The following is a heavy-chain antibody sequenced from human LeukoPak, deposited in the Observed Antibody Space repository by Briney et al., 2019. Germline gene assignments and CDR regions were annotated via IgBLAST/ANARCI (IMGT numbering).Heavy chain of an antibody. CDR1: GGSISDYY. D-gene: IGHD5-24*01. J-gene: IGHJ1*01. CDR3: ARSRDGYNFVDF. V-gene: IGHV4-59*01. CDR2: IYNSEST. Sequence: SETLSLTCTVSGGSISDYYWSWIRQPPGKGLEWIGYIYNSESTYYNPSLKSRVTISVDTSKSQFSLKLTSVTAADTAVYYCARSRDGYNFVDFWGQGTLVTVSS.